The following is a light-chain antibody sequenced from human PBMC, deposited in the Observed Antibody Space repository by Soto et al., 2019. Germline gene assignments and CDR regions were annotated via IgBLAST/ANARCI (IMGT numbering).Light chain of an antibody. Sequence: QSVLTQAASVSGSPGQSITISCTGTSSDVAVYNYVSWYQHHPGKAPKLLIYEVSHRPSGISNRFSGSKSGNTASLTISGLQADDEAHYYCSSYTSSYNSVLFGGGTKLTVL. V-gene: IGLV2-14*01. CDR1: SSDVAVYNY. CDR3: SSYTSSYNSVL. J-gene: IGLJ2*01. CDR2: EVS.